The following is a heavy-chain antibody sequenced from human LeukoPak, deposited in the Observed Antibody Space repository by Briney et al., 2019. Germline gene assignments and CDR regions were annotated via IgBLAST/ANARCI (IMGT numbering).Heavy chain of an antibody. V-gene: IGHV4-59*01. CDR1: GGSISSYY. Sequence: SETLSLTCTVSGGSISSYYWSWIRQPPGKGLEWIGYIYYSGSTNYNPSLKSRVTISVDTSKNQFSLKLSSVTAADTAVYYCARSPGKSSPAATRWFDPWGQGTLVTVSS. CDR2: IYYSGST. CDR3: ARSPGKSSPAATRWFDP. J-gene: IGHJ5*02. D-gene: IGHD2-15*01.